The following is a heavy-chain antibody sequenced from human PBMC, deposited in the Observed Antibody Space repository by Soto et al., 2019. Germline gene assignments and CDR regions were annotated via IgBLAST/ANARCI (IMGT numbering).Heavy chain of an antibody. J-gene: IGHJ6*02. CDR1: GSTFDHYA. Sequence: EVELVESGGGSVQPGRSLRLSCAASGSTFDHYAMHWVRQAPGKGLEWVSGISWNSGTIGYADSVKGRFTISRDNAENSLYLQVNSLRAEDTALYYCAKDINYDMSYGMDVWGQGTTVTVSS. V-gene: IGHV3-9*01. D-gene: IGHD3-22*01. CDR3: AKDINYDMSYGMDV. CDR2: ISWNSGTI.